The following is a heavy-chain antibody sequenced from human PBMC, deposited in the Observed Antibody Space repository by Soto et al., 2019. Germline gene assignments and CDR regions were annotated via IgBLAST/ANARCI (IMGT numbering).Heavy chain of an antibody. Sequence: PGGSLRLSCAASGFPFSSYSMSWVRQAPGKGLEWVSVVSGGGGSTYYADSVKGRFAISRGNSKNTLYLQMNSLRAEDTAVYYCAKGSRVAKYYYYDMDVWGQGTTVTVSS. CDR3: AKGSRVAKYYYYDMDV. CDR2: VSGGGGST. J-gene: IGHJ6*02. CDR1: GFPFSSYS. D-gene: IGHD3-3*01. V-gene: IGHV3-23*01.